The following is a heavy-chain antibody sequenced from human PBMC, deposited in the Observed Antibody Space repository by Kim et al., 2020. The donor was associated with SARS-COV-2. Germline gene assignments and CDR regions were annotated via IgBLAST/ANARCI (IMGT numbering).Heavy chain of an antibody. V-gene: IGHV3-11*06. CDR1: GFTFSDYH. J-gene: IGHJ4*02. CDR2: ISSSSSDT. Sequence: GGSLRLSCAASGFTFSDYHMNWIRQAPGKGLEWVSYISSSSSDTQYADSVKGRFTISRDNAKNSLYLQMNSLRVEDTAVYYCATRGSGNYWGQGTLVTVSS. D-gene: IGHD1-26*01. CDR3: ATRGSGNY.